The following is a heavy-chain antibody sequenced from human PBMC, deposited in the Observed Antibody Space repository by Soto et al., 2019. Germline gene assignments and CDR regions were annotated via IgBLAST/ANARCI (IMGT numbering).Heavy chain of an antibody. Sequence: VQLVESGGGLIQPGGSLRLSCAASGFTVSNNHMTWVRQAAGKGLELVSFVHGGGSTSYADSVKGRFPISRDNSKNTLYLPMDSLRAEDTAIYYCAGRLTTAASLDYWGRGTLVTVSS. CDR3: AGRLTTAASLDY. CDR1: GFTVSNNH. V-gene: IGHV3-53*01. J-gene: IGHJ4*02. D-gene: IGHD3-16*01. CDR2: VHGGGST.